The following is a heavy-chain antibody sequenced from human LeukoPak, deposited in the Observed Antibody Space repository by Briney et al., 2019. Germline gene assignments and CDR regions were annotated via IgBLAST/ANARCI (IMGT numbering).Heavy chain of an antibody. V-gene: IGHV1-2*02. J-gene: IGHJ3*02. CDR2: INPNSGGT. D-gene: IGHD3-22*01. CDR3: ARELARGYYDSSGYPDAFDI. Sequence: GASVKVSCKASGYTFTGYYMHWVRQAPGQGLEWMGWINPNSGGTNYAQKFQGRVTMTRDTSISTAYMELSRLRSDDTAVYYCARELARGYYDSSGYPDAFDIWGQGTMVTVSS. CDR1: GYTFTGYY.